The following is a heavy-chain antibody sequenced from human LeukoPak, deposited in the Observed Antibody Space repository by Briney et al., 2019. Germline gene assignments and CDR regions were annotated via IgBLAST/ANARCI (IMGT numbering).Heavy chain of an antibody. Sequence: ASVKVSCKASGYTFTGYYMHWVRQAPGQGLEWMGWINPNSGGTNYTQKFQGRVTMTRDTSISTAYMELSSLRSDDTAVYYCARYNYNYWGPVDYWGQGTLVTVSS. V-gene: IGHV1-2*02. CDR2: INPNSGGT. CDR1: GYTFTGYY. J-gene: IGHJ4*02. CDR3: ARYNYNYWGPVDY. D-gene: IGHD5-24*01.